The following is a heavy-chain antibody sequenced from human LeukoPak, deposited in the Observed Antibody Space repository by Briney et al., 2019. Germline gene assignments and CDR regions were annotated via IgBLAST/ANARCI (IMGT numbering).Heavy chain of an antibody. J-gene: IGHJ4*02. V-gene: IGHV1-8*01. Sequence: ASVKVSCKASGYTFTSYDFNWVRQATGQRPEWMGWMSPNSGDTDCAQKFQDRVTMTRNTSISTAYMELSSLRPDDTAVYYCARGPPNWGYDYWGPGTLVTVSS. CDR1: GYTFTSYD. CDR2: MSPNSGDT. CDR3: ARGPPNWGYDY. D-gene: IGHD7-27*01.